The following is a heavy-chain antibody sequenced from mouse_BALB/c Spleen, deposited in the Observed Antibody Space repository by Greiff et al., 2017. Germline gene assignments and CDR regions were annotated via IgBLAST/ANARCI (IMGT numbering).Heavy chain of an antibody. Sequence: VQLQQSGAELVKPGASVKLSCTASGFNIKDTYMHWVKQRPEQGLEWIGRIDPANGNTKYDPKFQGKATITADTSSNTAYQQLSSLTSEDTAVYYCAPSTTVVATEGYLDYWGQGTTLTVSS. CDR2: IDPANGNT. CDR3: APSTTVVATEGYLDY. D-gene: IGHD1-1*01. J-gene: IGHJ2*01. V-gene: IGHV14-3*02. CDR1: GFNIKDTY.